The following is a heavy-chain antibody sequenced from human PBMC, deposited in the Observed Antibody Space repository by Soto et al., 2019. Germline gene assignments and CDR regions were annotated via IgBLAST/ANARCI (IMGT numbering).Heavy chain of an antibody. CDR1: GGTFSSYA. CDR3: ARLPLGDGYNNYFDD. D-gene: IGHD5-12*01. CDR2: IIPIFGTA. V-gene: IGHV1-69*01. Sequence: QVQLVQSGAEVKKPGSSVKVSCKASGGTFSSYAISWVRQAPGHGLEWMGGIIPIFGTANYAQKFQGRVTITGDESTRTAHMGLSSVRSEDTAVYYSARLPLGDGYNNYFDDWGQGTLVAVSS. J-gene: IGHJ4*02.